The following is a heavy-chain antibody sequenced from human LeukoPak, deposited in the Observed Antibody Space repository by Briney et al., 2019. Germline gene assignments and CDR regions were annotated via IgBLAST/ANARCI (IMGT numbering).Heavy chain of an antibody. CDR2: IWYDGSNK. CDR3: ARDDGGYFDWSAYYFDY. D-gene: IGHD3-9*01. J-gene: IGHJ4*02. V-gene: IGHV3-33*01. Sequence: PGGSLRLSCAASGFTFSSYGMHWVRQAPGKGLEWVAVIWYDGSNKYYADSVKGRFTISRDNSKNTLYLQMNSLSAEDTAVYYCARDDGGYFDWSAYYFDYWGQGTLVTVSS. CDR1: GFTFSSYG.